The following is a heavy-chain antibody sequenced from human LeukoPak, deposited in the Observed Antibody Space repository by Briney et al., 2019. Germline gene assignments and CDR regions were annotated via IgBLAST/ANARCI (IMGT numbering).Heavy chain of an antibody. Sequence: GGSLRLSCAASGFTFSSYAMSWVRQSPGKGLEWVSAISGSGGSTYYADSVKGRFTISRDNSKNTLYLQMNSLRAEDTAVYYCAKVLRGSGSYLDYWGQGTLVTVSS. J-gene: IGHJ4*02. CDR1: GFTFSSYA. D-gene: IGHD1-26*01. CDR2: ISGSGGST. CDR3: AKVLRGSGSYLDY. V-gene: IGHV3-23*01.